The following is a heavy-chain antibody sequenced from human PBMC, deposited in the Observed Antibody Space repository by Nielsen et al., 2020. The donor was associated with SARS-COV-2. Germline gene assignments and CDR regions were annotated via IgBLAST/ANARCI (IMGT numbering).Heavy chain of an antibody. CDR3: ARAMATTYYWYFDL. CDR1: GFTFSSYG. V-gene: IGHV3-33*01. J-gene: IGHJ2*01. CDR2: IWYDGSNK. Sequence: GGSLRLSCAASGFTFSSYGMHWVRQAPGKGLEWVSVIWYDGSNKYYVDSVKGRFTISRDNSKNTLYLQMNSLRAEDTAVYYCARAMATTYYWYFDLWGRGTLVTVSS. D-gene: IGHD5-24*01.